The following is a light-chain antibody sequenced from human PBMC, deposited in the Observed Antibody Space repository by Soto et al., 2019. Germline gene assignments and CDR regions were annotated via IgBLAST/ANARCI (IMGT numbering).Light chain of an antibody. V-gene: IGLV4-69*01. CDR3: QTWATGIVV. Sequence: QTVVTQSPSASASLGASVKLTCTLSSGHSTYAIAWHQQQPEKGPRYLMRVNSDGSHTKGDWIPDRLSGSSSGAERYLTISSLQSEDEADYYCQTWATGIVVFGGGTKVNVL. CDR2: VNSDGSH. J-gene: IGLJ3*02. CDR1: SGHSTYA.